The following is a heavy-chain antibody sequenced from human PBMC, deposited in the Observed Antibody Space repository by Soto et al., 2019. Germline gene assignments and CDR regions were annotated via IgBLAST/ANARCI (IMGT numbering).Heavy chain of an antibody. CDR2: INAGNGNT. D-gene: IGHD3-3*01. J-gene: IGHJ6*03. Sequence: ASVKVSCTASGYTFTSYAMHWVRQAPGQRLEWMGWINAGNGNTKYSQKFQGRVTITRDTSASTAYMELSSLRSEDTAVYYCARGAIWSGYYNHYYYYYMDVWGKGTTVTVSS. CDR1: GYTFTSYA. CDR3: ARGAIWSGYYNHYYYYYMDV. V-gene: IGHV1-3*01.